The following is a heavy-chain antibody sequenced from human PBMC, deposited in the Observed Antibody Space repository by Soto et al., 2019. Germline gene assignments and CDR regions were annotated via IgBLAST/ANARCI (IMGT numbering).Heavy chain of an antibody. D-gene: IGHD3-22*01. CDR2: IIPIFGTA. CDR3: ARLKGGYPPRGMDV. Sequence: QVQLVQSGAEVKKPGSSVKVSCKASGGTFSSYAISWVRQAPGQGLEWMGGIIPIFGTANYAQKFQGRVTSTADKSTSTAYVELSSLRSEDTAVYYCARLKGGYPPRGMDVWGQGTTVTVSS. CDR1: GGTFSSYA. V-gene: IGHV1-69*06. J-gene: IGHJ6*02.